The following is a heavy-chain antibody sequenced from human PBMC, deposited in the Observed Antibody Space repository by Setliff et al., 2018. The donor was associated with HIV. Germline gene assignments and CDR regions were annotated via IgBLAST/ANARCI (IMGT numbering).Heavy chain of an antibody. D-gene: IGHD6-19*01. CDR1: GGSISGYF. J-gene: IGHJ5*02. CDR2: IYHSGST. CDR3: ARSTYSSGWYLLTRLDP. Sequence: SETLSLTCTVSGGSISGYFWNWIRQPPGKGLEWIGYIYHSGSTNYNPSLESRVSISVDTSKNQFSLKLSSVTAADTAVYYCARSTYSSGWYLLTRLDPWGQGGLVTVSS. V-gene: IGHV4-59*01.